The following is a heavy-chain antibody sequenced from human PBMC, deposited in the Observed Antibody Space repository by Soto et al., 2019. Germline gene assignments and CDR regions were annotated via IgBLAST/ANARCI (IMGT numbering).Heavy chain of an antibody. Sequence: QVQLVQSGAEEKKPGASVKVSCKASGYTFTGYAMPWVRQAPGQRLEWMGWINAGNGNTKYSQKFQGRVTITRDTSAGTAYMELSSLRSEDRAVYYCARAVGVAADFDYWGQGTLVTVSS. CDR3: ARAVGVAADFDY. V-gene: IGHV1-3*05. CDR2: INAGNGNT. J-gene: IGHJ4*02. CDR1: GYTFTGYA. D-gene: IGHD6-19*01.